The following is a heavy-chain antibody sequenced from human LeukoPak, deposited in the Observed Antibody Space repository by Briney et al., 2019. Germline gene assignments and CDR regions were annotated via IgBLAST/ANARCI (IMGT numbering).Heavy chain of an antibody. CDR1: GFTFSSYT. V-gene: IGHV3-64D*06. Sequence: LAGGSLRLSCSASGFTFSSYTVHWVRQAPGKGLEFVSAITSTGGNTYYADSVTGRFTLSRDNSKNTLYLQMSSLRAEDTAVYYCVIVRGYCDSSGTDYWGQGTLVTVSS. D-gene: IGHD3-9*01. J-gene: IGHJ4*02. CDR3: VIVRGYCDSSGTDY. CDR2: ITSTGGNT.